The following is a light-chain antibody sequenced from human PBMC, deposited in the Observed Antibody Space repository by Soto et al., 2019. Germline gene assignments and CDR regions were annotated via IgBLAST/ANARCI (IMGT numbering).Light chain of an antibody. Sequence: DIVMTQSPDSLAVSLGERATINCKSTQSVLYSSNNKNYLAWYQQKPGQPPKLLIYWASTRESGVPDRFSGSGSGADFTLTISSLQAEDVAVYYGQQYYSIPETFGQGTKVEIK. J-gene: IGKJ1*01. V-gene: IGKV4-1*01. CDR1: QSVLYSSNNKNY. CDR3: QQYYSIPET. CDR2: WAS.